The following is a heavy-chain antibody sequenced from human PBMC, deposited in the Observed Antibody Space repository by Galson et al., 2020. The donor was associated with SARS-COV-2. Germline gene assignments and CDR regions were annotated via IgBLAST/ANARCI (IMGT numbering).Heavy chain of an antibody. CDR2: ISYDGSNK. V-gene: IGHV3-30*04. D-gene: IGHD3-22*01. J-gene: IGHJ3*02. CDR1: GFTFSSSA. Sequence: GGSLRLSCAASGFTFSSSAMHWVPQAPGKGLEWVAVISYDGSNKYSADSVKGRFTISRDNSKNTLYLQMNSLRAEDTAVYYCAREGYYYDSSGFYSDAFDIWGQGTMVTVSS. CDR3: AREGYYYDSSGFYSDAFDI.